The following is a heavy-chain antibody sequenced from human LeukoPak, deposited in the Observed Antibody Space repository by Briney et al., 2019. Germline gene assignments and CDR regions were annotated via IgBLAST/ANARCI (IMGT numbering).Heavy chain of an antibody. Sequence: SETLPLTCTVSGGSISSGSYYWSWIRQPAGKGLEWIGRIYTSGSTNYNPSLKSRVTISVDMSKNQFSLRLSSVTAADTAVYYCARRGSTINDYYFDYWGQGTLVTVSS. V-gene: IGHV4-61*02. D-gene: IGHD1-1*01. CDR3: ARRGSTINDYYFDY. CDR1: GGSISSGSYY. CDR2: IYTSGST. J-gene: IGHJ4*02.